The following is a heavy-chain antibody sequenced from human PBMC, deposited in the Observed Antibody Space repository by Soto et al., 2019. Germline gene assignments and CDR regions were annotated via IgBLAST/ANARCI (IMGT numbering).Heavy chain of an antibody. V-gene: IGHV4-39*01. Sequence: QLQLQESGPGLVKPSETLSLTCSVSGGSISSRTFWWAWIRQPPGKGLEWIGGMYYSGSSYSGPSLKSRVTPPVDTSKNQFSLKLISVTAADTAVYYCARHPRDDYNYGGSGIFDYWGQGTLVTVSS. CDR3: ARHPRDDYNYGGSGIFDY. CDR1: GGSISSRTFW. D-gene: IGHD4-4*01. CDR2: MYYSGSS. J-gene: IGHJ4*02.